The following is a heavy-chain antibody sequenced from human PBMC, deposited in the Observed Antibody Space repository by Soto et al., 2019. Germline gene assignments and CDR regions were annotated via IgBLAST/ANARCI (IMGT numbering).Heavy chain of an antibody. D-gene: IGHD2-8*01. Sequence: EVQLVESGGGLVQPGGSLRLSCAASGFTFGSHTIHWVLQAPGQGLEYVSAISTNGDSTFYANSLKGRFTISRDNSKNTLYLQMGGLRAEDMGVYSCGREGMARPRWVFDYWGQGTLVTASS. V-gene: IGHV3-64*01. CDR1: GFTFGSHT. CDR2: ISTNGDST. J-gene: IGHJ4*02. CDR3: GREGMARPRWVFDY.